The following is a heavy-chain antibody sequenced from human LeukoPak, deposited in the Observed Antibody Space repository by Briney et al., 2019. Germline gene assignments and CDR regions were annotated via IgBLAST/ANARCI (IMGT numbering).Heavy chain of an antibody. J-gene: IGHJ4*02. CDR2: ISGSGGST. CDR3: ARGPAAGNLLGY. CDR1: GFTFSSYA. D-gene: IGHD6-19*01. V-gene: IGHV3-23*01. Sequence: HTGGSLRLSCAASGFTFSSYAMSWVRQAPGKGLEWVSAISGSGGSTYYADSVKGRFTISRDNAKNSLFLQMNSLRAEDTAVYYCARGPAAGNLLGYWGQGTLVTVSS.